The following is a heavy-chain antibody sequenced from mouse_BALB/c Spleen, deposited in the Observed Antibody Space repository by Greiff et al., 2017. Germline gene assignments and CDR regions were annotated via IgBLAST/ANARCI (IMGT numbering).Heavy chain of an antibody. V-gene: IGHV3-1*02. CDR1: GYSITSGYS. D-gene: IGHD1-1*01. CDR3: ARGGYYGSSDY. J-gene: IGHJ2*01. CDR2: IHYSGST. Sequence: EVQLQQSGPDLVKPSQSLSLTCTVTGYSITSGYSWPWIRQFPGNKLEWMGYIHYSGSTNYNPSLKSRISITRDTSKNQFFLQLNSVTTEDTATYYCARGGYYGSSDYWGQGTTLTVSS.